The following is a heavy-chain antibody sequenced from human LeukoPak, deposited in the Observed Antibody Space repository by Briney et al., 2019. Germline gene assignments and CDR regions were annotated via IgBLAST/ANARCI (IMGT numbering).Heavy chain of an antibody. D-gene: IGHD3-22*01. J-gene: IGHJ6*03. Sequence: GASGKVSCKASGGSFSSYAIIGVRQAPGQEREWMGGIIPIFGTANCAQKFQGRGTITTDEATSTAYMELSSLRSEDTAVYYSARNYYYDSSGYSTGYSYYYIEVWGKGTTVT. CDR1: GGSFSSYA. CDR2: IIPIFGTA. CDR3: ARNYYYDSSGYSTGYSYYYIEV. V-gene: IGHV1-69*05.